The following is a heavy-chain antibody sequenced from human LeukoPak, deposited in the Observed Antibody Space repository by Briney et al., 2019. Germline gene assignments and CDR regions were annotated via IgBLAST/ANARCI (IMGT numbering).Heavy chain of an antibody. CDR3: ARDRRHDYGDADDAFDI. Sequence: GGSLRLSCAASGFTVSSNYMNWVRQAPGKGLEWVSMIYSGGNTFYTDSVKGRFIISRDNSKNTLDLQMNSLRAEDTAVYYCARDRRHDYGDADDAFDIWGQGTMVTVSS. V-gene: IGHV3-66*01. CDR1: GFTVSSNY. D-gene: IGHD4-17*01. J-gene: IGHJ3*02. CDR2: IYSGGNT.